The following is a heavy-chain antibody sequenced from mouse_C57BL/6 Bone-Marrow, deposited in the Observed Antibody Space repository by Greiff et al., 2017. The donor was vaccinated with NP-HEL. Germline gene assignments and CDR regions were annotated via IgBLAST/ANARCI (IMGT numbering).Heavy chain of an antibody. D-gene: IGHD1-1*01. V-gene: IGHV1-81*01. CDR1: GYTFTSYG. CDR3: ARGGNCYGSSYDWYFDV. Sequence: QVQLKESGAELARPGASVKLSCKASGYTFTSYGISWVKQRTGQGLEWIGEIYPRSGNTYYNEKFKGKATLTADKSSSTAYMELRSLTSEDSAVYFCARGGNCYGSSYDWYFDVWGTGTTVTVSS. J-gene: IGHJ1*03. CDR2: IYPRSGNT.